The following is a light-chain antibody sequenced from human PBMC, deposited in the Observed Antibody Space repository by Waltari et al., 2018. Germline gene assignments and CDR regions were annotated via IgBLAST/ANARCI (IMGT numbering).Light chain of an antibody. CDR3: SSYAGNNNLV. Sequence: QSALTQPPSASGSPGQSVTISCTGTSSALGGYNYVSWYLQHPGKAPRLMIYEVTRRPSGVPDRFSGSKSGNTASLTVSGLQAEDEADYYCSSYAGNNNLVFGGGTKLTVL. CDR2: EVT. CDR1: SSALGGYNY. J-gene: IGLJ2*01. V-gene: IGLV2-8*01.